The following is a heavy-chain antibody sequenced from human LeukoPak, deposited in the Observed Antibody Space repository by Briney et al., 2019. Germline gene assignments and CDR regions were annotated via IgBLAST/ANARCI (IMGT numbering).Heavy chain of an antibody. J-gene: IGHJ4*02. V-gene: IGHV4-59*12. CDR2: IYHSGST. CDR3: ARGGGYVDY. Sequence: SETLSLTCTVSGGSISSYYWSWIRQPLGKGLEWIGSIYHSGSTYYNPSLKSRVTISVDTSKNQFSLKLSSVTAADTAVYYCARGGGYVDYWGQGTLVTVSS. D-gene: IGHD5-18*01. CDR1: GGSISSYY.